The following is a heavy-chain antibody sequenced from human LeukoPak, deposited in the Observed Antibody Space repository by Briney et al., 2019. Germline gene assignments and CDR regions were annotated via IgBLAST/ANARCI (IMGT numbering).Heavy chain of an antibody. V-gene: IGHV1-69*04. CDR1: VGTFSSYA. Sequence: SVKVSCKASVGTFSSYALCWVRQAPGQGLEWMGRIIPILGIANYAQKFQGRVTITADKSTSTAYMELSSLRSEDTAVYYCARSGVSRDGYSIDYWGQGTLVTVSS. CDR3: ARSGVSRDGYSIDY. J-gene: IGHJ4*02. CDR2: IIPILGIA. D-gene: IGHD5-24*01.